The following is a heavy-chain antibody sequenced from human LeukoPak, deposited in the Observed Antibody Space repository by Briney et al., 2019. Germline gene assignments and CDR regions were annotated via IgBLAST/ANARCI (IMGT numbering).Heavy chain of an antibody. CDR1: GFIFNSYA. Sequence: GGSLRLPCAASGFIFNSYAMRWAPQAPGRALEWVSGISGSGGSTYFSDSVKGRFTISRDNSKNTLFLQMNSRRAEDTAVYYCAKDRGPYSGYDSFFDFWGQGTLVTVSS. CDR3: AKDRGPYSGYDSFFDF. CDR2: ISGSGGST. D-gene: IGHD5-12*01. J-gene: IGHJ4*02. V-gene: IGHV3-23*01.